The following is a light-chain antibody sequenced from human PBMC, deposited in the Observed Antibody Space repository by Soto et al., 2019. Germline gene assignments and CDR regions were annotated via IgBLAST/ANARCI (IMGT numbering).Light chain of an antibody. V-gene: IGKV3-20*01. J-gene: IGKJ2*01. CDR3: QQYGDSPYT. CDR2: GVS. CDR1: QTVTGTS. Sequence: IVLTQSPGTLSLSPGEKATLSCRASQTVTGTSLAWYQQKPDQGPRLLIYGVSIRATGLPDRFSGSGSGTDFTLTISRLEPEDFAVYFCQQYGDSPYTFGQGTKLEI.